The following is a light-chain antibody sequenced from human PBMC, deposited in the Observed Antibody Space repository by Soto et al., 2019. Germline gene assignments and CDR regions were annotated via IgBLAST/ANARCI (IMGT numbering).Light chain of an antibody. Sequence: DIQMTQSPSSLSASVGDRVTITCRASQSISSYLNWYQQKPGKAPKLLIYAASSLQSWVPSRFSGSGAGTDFTLTISSLQPEDFAGYYCQQSYSKGTFGGGTKVE. J-gene: IGKJ4*01. CDR1: QSISSY. CDR3: QQSYSKGT. V-gene: IGKV1-39*01. CDR2: AAS.